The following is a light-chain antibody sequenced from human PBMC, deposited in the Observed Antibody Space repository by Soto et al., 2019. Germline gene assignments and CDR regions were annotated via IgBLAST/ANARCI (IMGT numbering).Light chain of an antibody. Sequence: QSVLNQPASVTGSPGQSITISCTGNSSDVGSYNLVSWYQQHPGKAPKLMIYEVSKRPSGVSNRFSGSKSGNTASLTISGLQAEDDVYYYCCSYTTYNLSLIVVVTVTMVTVL. CDR1: SSDVGSYNL. CDR2: EVS. CDR3: CSYTTYNLSLIV. J-gene: IGLJ1*01. V-gene: IGLV2-14*02.